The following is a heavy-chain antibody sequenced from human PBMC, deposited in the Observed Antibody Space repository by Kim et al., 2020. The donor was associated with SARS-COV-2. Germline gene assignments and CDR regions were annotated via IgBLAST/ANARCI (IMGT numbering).Heavy chain of an antibody. CDR3: SREHTFYYGSVGYDTFDY. CDR1: GFIFGDYT. CDR2: IRNDAYGATT. V-gene: IGHV3-49*03. J-gene: IGHJ4*02. D-gene: IGHD3-3*01. Sequence: GGSLRLSCTASGFIFGDYTINWFRQAPGKGLEWVGLIRNDAYGATTEYAASGKGRFTISRDASKSIAYLQMNSLKTEDTAVYYCSREHTFYYGSVGYDTFDYWGQGTLVTVSS.